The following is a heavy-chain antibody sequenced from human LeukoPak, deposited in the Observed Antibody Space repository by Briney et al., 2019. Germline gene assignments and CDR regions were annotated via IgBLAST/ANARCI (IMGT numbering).Heavy chain of an antibody. J-gene: IGHJ4*02. V-gene: IGHV4-59*01. D-gene: IGHD1-26*01. CDR2: LYYSGST. Sequence: PSEALSLTCTVAGGSISSYYWTWIRQLPGKGLEWIGYLYYSGSTNYNPSLKSRVTTSVDTSKNQFSLELSSVTAADTAMYYCARGEVSSGSYAILFDYWGQGTLVTVSS. CDR1: GGSISSYY. CDR3: ARGEVSSGSYAILFDY.